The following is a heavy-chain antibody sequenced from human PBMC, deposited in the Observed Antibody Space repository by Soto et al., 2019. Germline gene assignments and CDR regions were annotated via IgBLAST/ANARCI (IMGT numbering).Heavy chain of an antibody. CDR2: IYYSGST. V-gene: IGHV4-39*01. D-gene: IGHD2-15*01. J-gene: IGHJ4*02. Sequence: SETLSLTCTVSGGSISSSSYYWGRIRQPPGKGLEWIGSIYYSGSTYYNPSLRSRVTLSVDTSKNQFSLKLSSVTAADTAVYYCARFLLRSGSWRYCFDYWGQGTLVTVSS. CDR1: GGSISSSSYY. CDR3: ARFLLRSGSWRYCFDY.